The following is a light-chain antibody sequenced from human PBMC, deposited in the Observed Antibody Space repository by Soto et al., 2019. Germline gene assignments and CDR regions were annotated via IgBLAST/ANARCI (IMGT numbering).Light chain of an antibody. Sequence: DIQMTQSPSSLSASVGDRVTITCRASQGIRKDLGWYQQKPGKDPKRLIYAEYSLQSGDPSRFSGSGSGTEFTLTISSLQRENFAAYGCLQHNGYHHTFGQATKLEIK. V-gene: IGKV1-17*01. CDR1: QGIRKD. CDR3: LQHNGYHHT. J-gene: IGKJ2*01. CDR2: AEY.